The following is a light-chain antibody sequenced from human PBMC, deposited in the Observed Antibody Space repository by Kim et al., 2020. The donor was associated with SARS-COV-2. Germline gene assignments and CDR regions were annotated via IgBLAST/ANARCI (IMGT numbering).Light chain of an antibody. CDR2: SNN. CDR3: AAWDDSLNVWV. J-gene: IGLJ3*02. Sequence: ELTQPPSASGTPGQRVTISCSGSSSNIGSNTVNWYQQLPGTAPKLLIYSNNQRPSGVPDRFSGSKSGTSASLAISGLQSEDEADYYCAAWDDSLNVWVFGGGTQLTVL. CDR1: SSNIGSNT. V-gene: IGLV1-44*01.